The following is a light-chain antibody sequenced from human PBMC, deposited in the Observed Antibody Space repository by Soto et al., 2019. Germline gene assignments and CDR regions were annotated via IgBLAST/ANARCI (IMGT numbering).Light chain of an antibody. V-gene: IGLV2-23*01. CDR2: EGT. CDR3: CSYAGSSTYV. Sequence: QSALTQPASVSGSPGQSITISCTGTSSDVGSYNLVSWYQQHPGKAPNLMIYEGTQRPSGISNRFSGSKSGNTASLAISGLQAEDEADYHCCSYAGSSTYVFGTGTKLTVL. CDR1: SSDVGSYNL. J-gene: IGLJ1*01.